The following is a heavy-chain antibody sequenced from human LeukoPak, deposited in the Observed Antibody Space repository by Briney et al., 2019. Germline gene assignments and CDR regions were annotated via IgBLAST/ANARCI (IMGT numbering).Heavy chain of an antibody. J-gene: IGHJ6*02. CDR1: GGSISTHY. CDR3: ARSRYLKYGMGV. CDR2: IDHSGSS. V-gene: IGHV4-59*11. Sequence: SETLSLTCSVSGGSISTHYWSWIRQPPGKGLEWIGYIDHSGSSNHNPSHRSRVTISLDTSKNQFSLKLSSVTAADTALYYCARSRYLKYGMGVWGQGTTVTVFS. D-gene: IGHD3-10*01.